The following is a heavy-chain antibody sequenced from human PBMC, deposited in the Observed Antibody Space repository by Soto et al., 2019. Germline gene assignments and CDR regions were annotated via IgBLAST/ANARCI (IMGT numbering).Heavy chain of an antibody. CDR2: IKQDGSEK. V-gene: IGHV3-7*03. Sequence: GGSLRLSCAASGFTFSSYWMSWVRQAPGKGLEWVANIKQDGSEKYYVDSVKGRFTISRDNAKNSLYLQMNSLRAEDTDVYYCATYCSSTSCYDYGDFDIWGQGTMVTVSS. D-gene: IGHD2-2*01. CDR3: ATYCSSTSCYDYGDFDI. J-gene: IGHJ3*02. CDR1: GFTFSSYW.